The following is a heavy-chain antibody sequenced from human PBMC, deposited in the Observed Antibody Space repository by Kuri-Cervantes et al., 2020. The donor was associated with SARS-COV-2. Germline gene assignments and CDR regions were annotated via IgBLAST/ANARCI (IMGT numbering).Heavy chain of an antibody. CDR1: GYTFTSYG. CDR2: ISAYNGNT. Sequence: ASVKVSCKASGYTFTSYGISWVRQAPGQGLEWMGWISAYNGNTNYAQKLQGRVTMTTDTSTSTAYMELSRLRSDDTAVYYCARERGTGYCSSTSCYGGGYYYYGMDVWGQGTTVTVSS. J-gene: IGHJ6*02. D-gene: IGHD2-2*01. CDR3: ARERGTGYCSSTSCYGGGYYYYGMDV. V-gene: IGHV1-18*01.